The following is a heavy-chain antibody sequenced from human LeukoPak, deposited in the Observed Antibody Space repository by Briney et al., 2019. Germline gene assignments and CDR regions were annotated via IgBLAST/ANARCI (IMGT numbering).Heavy chain of an antibody. CDR2: INPNSGGT. Sequence: GASVKVSCKASGYTFTGYYMHWVRQAPGQGLEWMGWINPNSGGTNYAQKFQGRVTMTRDTSISTAYMELSRLRSDDTAVYYCARDDGGIMITFGGVIENWFDPWGQGTLVTVSS. CDR3: ARDDGGIMITFGGVIENWFDP. CDR1: GYTFTGYY. V-gene: IGHV1-2*02. D-gene: IGHD3-16*02. J-gene: IGHJ5*02.